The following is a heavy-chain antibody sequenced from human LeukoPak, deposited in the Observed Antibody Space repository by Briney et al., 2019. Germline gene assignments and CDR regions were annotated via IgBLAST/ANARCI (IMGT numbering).Heavy chain of an antibody. CDR2: ISGSGGST. J-gene: IGHJ4*02. Sequence: GGSLRLSCAASGFTFSSYAMSWVRQAPGKGLEWVSAISGSGGSTYYADSVKGRFTISRDNSKNTLYLQMDSLGAEDTAVYYCGKGIGGSSWYYFDYWGQGTLVTVSS. D-gene: IGHD6-13*01. CDR1: GFTFSSYA. V-gene: IGHV3-23*01. CDR3: GKGIGGSSWYYFDY.